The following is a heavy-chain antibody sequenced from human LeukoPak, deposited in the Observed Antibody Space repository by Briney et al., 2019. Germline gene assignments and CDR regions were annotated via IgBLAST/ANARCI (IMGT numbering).Heavy chain of an antibody. CDR2: TYYRSKWYN. D-gene: IGHD6-13*01. CDR3: ARGPGIAAAGTGGVGAFDI. J-gene: IGHJ3*02. Sequence: SQTLSLTCAISGDSVSSNSAAWNWLRQSPSRGLEWLGRTYYRSKWYNDYAVSVKSRITINPDTSKNQFSLQLNSVTPEDTAVYYCARGPGIAAAGTGGVGAFDIWGQGTMVTVSS. V-gene: IGHV6-1*01. CDR1: GDSVSSNSAA.